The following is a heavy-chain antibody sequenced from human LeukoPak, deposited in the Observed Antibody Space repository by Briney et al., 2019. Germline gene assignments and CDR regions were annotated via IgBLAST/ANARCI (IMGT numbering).Heavy chain of an antibody. J-gene: IGHJ6*02. Sequence: ASVKVSCKASGYTFTSYYMHWVRQAPGQGLEWMGIINPSGGSTSYAQKFQGRVTMTRDTSTSTVYMELSSLRSEDTAVYYCAGSSGSYYYYYGMDVWGQGTTVTVSS. CDR1: GYTFTSYY. V-gene: IGHV1-46*01. CDR3: AGSSGSYYYYYGMDV. CDR2: INPSGGST. D-gene: IGHD3-10*01.